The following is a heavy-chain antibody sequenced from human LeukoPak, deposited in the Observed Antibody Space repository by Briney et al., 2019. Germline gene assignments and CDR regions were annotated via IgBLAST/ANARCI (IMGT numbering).Heavy chain of an antibody. Sequence: ASVKVSCKASGYTFTSYYMHWVRQAPGQGLEWMGIINPSGGSTSYAQKFQGRVTMTRDTSTSTVYMELSSLRSEDTAVYYCATPQHYDFWSGYLQSYYYHGMDVWGQGTTVTVSS. CDR3: ATPQHYDFWSGYLQSYYYHGMDV. CDR1: GYTFTSYY. J-gene: IGHJ6*02. CDR2: INPSGGST. D-gene: IGHD3-3*01. V-gene: IGHV1-46*01.